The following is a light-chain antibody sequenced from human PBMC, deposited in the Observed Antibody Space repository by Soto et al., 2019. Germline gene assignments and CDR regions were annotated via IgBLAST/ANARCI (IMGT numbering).Light chain of an antibody. Sequence: QSALTQPASVSGSPGQSITISCTGTSSDVGAYNYVSWYQQHPGKAPKLMIYDVSIRPSGVSNRFSGSKSGNTASLTISGLQAEDEADYYCTSWTTSTTMKFGGGTQLTVL. J-gene: IGLJ2*01. CDR1: SSDVGAYNY. V-gene: IGLV2-14*01. CDR2: DVS. CDR3: TSWTTSTTMK.